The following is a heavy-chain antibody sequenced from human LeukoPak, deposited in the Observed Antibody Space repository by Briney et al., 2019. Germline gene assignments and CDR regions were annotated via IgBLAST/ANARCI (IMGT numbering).Heavy chain of an antibody. J-gene: IGHJ4*02. D-gene: IGHD3-9*01. CDR3: ARHGSTGTVFDY. CDR2: INHSGST. Sequence: SETLSLTCAVYGGSFSGYYWSWIRQPPGKGLEWIGEINHSGSTNYNPSLKSRVTISVDTSKNQSSLKLSSVTAADTAVYYCARHGSTGTVFDYWGQGTLVTVSS. CDR1: GGSFSGYY. V-gene: IGHV4-34*01.